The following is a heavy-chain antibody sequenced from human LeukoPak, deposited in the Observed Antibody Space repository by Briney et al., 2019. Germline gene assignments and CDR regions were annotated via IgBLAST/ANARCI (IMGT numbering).Heavy chain of an antibody. V-gene: IGHV3-33*01. Sequence: GGSLRLSCAASGFTFSSYGMHWVRQAPGKGLEWVAVIWYDGSNKYYADSVKGRFTISRDNSKNTLYLQMNSLRAEDTAVYYCARDKGPRGRGYFDYWGQGTLVTVSS. CDR1: GFTFSSYG. D-gene: IGHD2-15*01. J-gene: IGHJ4*02. CDR3: ARDKGPRGRGYFDY. CDR2: IWYDGSNK.